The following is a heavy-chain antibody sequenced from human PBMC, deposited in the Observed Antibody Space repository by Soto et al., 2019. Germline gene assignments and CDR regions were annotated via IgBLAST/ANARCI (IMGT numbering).Heavy chain of an antibody. CDR2: ISSSSSTI. Sequence: GGSLRLSCAASGFTFSSYSMNWVRQAPGKGLEWVSYISSSSSTIYYADSVKGRFTISRDNAKNSLYLQMNSLRAEDTAVYYCASTGNYDYIWGCYRVDYWGQGTLVTVSS. V-gene: IGHV3-48*01. J-gene: IGHJ4*02. CDR1: GFTFSSYS. D-gene: IGHD3-16*02. CDR3: ASTGNYDYIWGCYRVDY.